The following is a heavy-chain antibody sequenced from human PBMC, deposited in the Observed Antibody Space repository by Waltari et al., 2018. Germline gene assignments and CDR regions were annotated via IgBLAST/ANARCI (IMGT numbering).Heavy chain of an antibody. V-gene: IGHV3-53*02. CDR2: IYSGGST. CDR1: GFTVSRHY. Sequence: EVQLVETGGGLIQPGGSLRLSCAASGFTVSRHYMSWFRQAPGKGLEWVSVIYSGGSTYYADSVKGRFTISRDNSKNTLYLQMNSLRAEDTAVYYCARDLLYSYGSAFDIWGQGTMVTVSS. CDR3: ARDLLYSYGSAFDI. D-gene: IGHD5-18*01. J-gene: IGHJ3*02.